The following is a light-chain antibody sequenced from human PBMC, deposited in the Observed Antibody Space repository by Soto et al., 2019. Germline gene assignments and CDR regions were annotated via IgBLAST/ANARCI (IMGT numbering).Light chain of an antibody. V-gene: IGLV2-23*01. CDR2: EGS. J-gene: IGLJ2*01. CDR1: SSDFGSYNL. CDR3: CSYADSQV. Sequence: SALTQPASVSGSPGQSITISCTGTSSDFGSYNLVSWYQHHPGKAPKLMIYEGSKRPSGVSNRFSGAKSGNTASLTISGLQAEDEADYYCCSYADSQVFGGGPQLTVL.